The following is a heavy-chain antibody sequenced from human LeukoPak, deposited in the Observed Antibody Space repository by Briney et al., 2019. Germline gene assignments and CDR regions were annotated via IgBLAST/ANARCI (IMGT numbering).Heavy chain of an antibody. CDR3: AREGYDQLQPFDY. D-gene: IGHD2-2*01. J-gene: IGHJ4*02. CDR1: GGTFSSYA. CDR2: IIPILGIA. V-gene: IGHV1-69*04. Sequence: GSSVKVSCKASGGTFSSYAISWVRQAPGQGLEWMGRIIPILGIANYAQKFQGRVTITADKSTSTAYMELSSPRSEDTAVYYCAREGYDQLQPFDYWGQGTLVTVSS.